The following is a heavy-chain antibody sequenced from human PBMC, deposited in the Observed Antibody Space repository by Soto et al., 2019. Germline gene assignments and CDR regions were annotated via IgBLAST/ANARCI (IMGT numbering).Heavy chain of an antibody. D-gene: IGHD6-13*01. CDR1: GGSISSYY. CDR2: IYYSGST. J-gene: IGHJ5*02. Sequence: SETLSLTCTVSGGSISSYYWSWIRLPPGTGLERIGYIYYSGSTNYNPSLKSRVTISVDTSKNQFSLKLSSVTAADTAVYYCARGLAAAGKWFDPWGQGTLVTVSS. CDR3: ARGLAAAGKWFDP. V-gene: IGHV4-59*01.